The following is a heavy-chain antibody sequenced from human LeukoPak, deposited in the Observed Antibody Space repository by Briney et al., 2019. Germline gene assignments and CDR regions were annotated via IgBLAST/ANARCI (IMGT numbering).Heavy chain of an antibody. J-gene: IGHJ4*02. CDR3: ARDLGLLWFGESPTSFDY. Sequence: GGSLRLSCAASGFTFSSYAMSWVRQAPGKGLEWVSAISGSGGSTYYADSVKGRFTISRDNSKNTLYLQMNSLRAEDTAVYYCARDLGLLWFGESPTSFDYWGQGTLVTVSS. D-gene: IGHD3-10*01. CDR2: ISGSGGST. V-gene: IGHV3-23*01. CDR1: GFTFSSYA.